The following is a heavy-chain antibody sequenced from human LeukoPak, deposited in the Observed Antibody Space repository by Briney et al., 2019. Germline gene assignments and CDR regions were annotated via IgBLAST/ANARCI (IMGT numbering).Heavy chain of an antibody. V-gene: IGHV3-30*03. CDR2: ISYDGSNK. D-gene: IGHD6-13*01. CDR1: EFTLSSYA. CDR3: ARARSYSSPLDY. J-gene: IGHJ4*02. Sequence: GGSLRLSCAASEFTLSSYAMSWVRQAPGKGLEWVAVISYDGSNKQYADSVKGRFTISRDNSKNTLYLQMDSLRTEDTALYYCARARSYSSPLDYWGQGTLLTVSS.